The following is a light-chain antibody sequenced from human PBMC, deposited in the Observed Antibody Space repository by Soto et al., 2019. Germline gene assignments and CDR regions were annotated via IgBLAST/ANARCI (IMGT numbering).Light chain of an antibody. J-gene: IGKJ2*01. Sequence: EIVLTQSPCTLSLSPGERATLSCRASQTVSSSDLAWYQQKPGQAPRLLIYGASSRATGIPDRFSGSGSGTDFTFTISRLEPEDFVVYFCQHFGTSPPYTFGQGTKLEIQ. CDR3: QHFGTSPPYT. CDR1: QTVSSSD. CDR2: GAS. V-gene: IGKV3-20*01.